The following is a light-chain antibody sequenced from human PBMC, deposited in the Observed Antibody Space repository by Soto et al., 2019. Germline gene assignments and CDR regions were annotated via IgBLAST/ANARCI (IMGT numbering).Light chain of an antibody. CDR2: SND. CDR3: AAWDDTLSGYV. CDR1: TPNIGTHY. Sequence: QSVLTQPPSASGTPGQRVTISCSGSTPNIGTHYVSWYQHLPGSAPKLLIHSNDQRPSGVPDRISASRSGTSASLAISGLRSEDEADYYCAAWDDTLSGYVFGGGTKVTGL. J-gene: IGLJ1*01. V-gene: IGLV1-47*01.